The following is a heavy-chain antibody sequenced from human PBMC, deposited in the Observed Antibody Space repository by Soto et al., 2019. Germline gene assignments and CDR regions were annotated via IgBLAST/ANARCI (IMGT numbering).Heavy chain of an antibody. D-gene: IGHD6-13*01. J-gene: IGHJ4*02. CDR2: IRAKAHGGTI. CDR1: GFNFGDYA. Sequence: QTGGSLRLSCTASGFNFGDYATHWVRQAPGKGLEWVGLIRAKAHGGTIDYAASVRGRFTISRDDSKSIAYLQMNSLKTEDTALYYCTRAYSSSPLDYWGQGTRVTVSS. CDR3: TRAYSSSPLDY. V-gene: IGHV3-49*04.